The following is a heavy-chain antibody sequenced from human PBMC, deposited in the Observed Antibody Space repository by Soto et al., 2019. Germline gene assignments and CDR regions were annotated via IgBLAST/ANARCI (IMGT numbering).Heavy chain of an antibody. CDR2: ISGSGYTI. Sequence: DVQLVASGGGLVQPGGSLRLSGAVSGFTGSSFEMNWVRQAPEKRLEWLSYISGSGYTIYYADSVKGRVTISRANATNSLILEMNSLRAEDSAVYYFAREQWLADPFDFWGQGTVVTFSS. V-gene: IGHV3-48*03. D-gene: IGHD6-19*01. CDR3: AREQWLADPFDF. CDR1: GFTGSSFE. J-gene: IGHJ3*01.